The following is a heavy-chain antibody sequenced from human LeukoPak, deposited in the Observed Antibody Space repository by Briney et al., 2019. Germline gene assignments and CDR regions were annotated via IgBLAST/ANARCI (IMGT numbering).Heavy chain of an antibody. CDR1: GFTFSSYA. Sequence: GGSLRLSCAASGFTFSSYAMHWVRQAPGKGLEWVAVISYDGSNKYYADSVKGRFTISRDNSKNTLYLQMNSLRAEDTAVYYCARADYDFWSGYYKSYYYGMDVWGQGTTVTVSS. CDR2: ISYDGSNK. J-gene: IGHJ6*02. CDR3: ARADYDFWSGYYKSYYYGMDV. V-gene: IGHV3-30*04. D-gene: IGHD3-3*01.